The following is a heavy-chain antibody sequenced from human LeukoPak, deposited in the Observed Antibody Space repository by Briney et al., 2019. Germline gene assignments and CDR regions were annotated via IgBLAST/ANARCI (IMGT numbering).Heavy chain of an antibody. V-gene: IGHV3-15*01. Sequence: GGSLRLSCAASGFTFNNAWMSWVRQAPGKGLEWVGRIKSKTDGGTTDYAAPVKGRFTISRDDSKTTLYLQMNSLRAEDTAVYYCARDGVSGSYPLYYYYYYYLDVWGKGTTVTVSS. CDR3: ARDGVSGSYPLYYYYYYYLDV. CDR1: GFTFNNAW. J-gene: IGHJ6*03. CDR2: IKSKTDGGTT. D-gene: IGHD1-26*01.